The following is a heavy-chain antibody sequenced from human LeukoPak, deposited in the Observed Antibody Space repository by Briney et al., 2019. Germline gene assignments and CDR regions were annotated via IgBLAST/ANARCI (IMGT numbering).Heavy chain of an antibody. Sequence: SVKVSCKASGGTFSSYAISWVRQAPGQGLEWMGGIIPIFGTANYAQKFQGRVTITADESASTAYMEPSSLRSEDTAVYYCARQNWNSLRGSYYYYGMDVWGQGPTVTVSS. CDR2: IIPIFGTA. CDR1: GGTFSSYA. D-gene: IGHD1-7*01. CDR3: ARQNWNSLRGSYYYYGMDV. J-gene: IGHJ6*02. V-gene: IGHV1-69*13.